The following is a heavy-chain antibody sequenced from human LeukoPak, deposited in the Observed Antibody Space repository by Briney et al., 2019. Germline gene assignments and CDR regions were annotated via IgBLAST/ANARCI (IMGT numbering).Heavy chain of an antibody. Sequence: SETLSLTCTVSGGSIGSYYWSWIRQPPGRGLEWIGYICYPGSTNYNPSLKSRVTISVDTSENQFFLRLTSVTAADTAVYYCARHEGAVGSSSWFNWFDSWGQGTLVTVSS. J-gene: IGHJ5*01. D-gene: IGHD6-13*01. CDR2: ICYPGST. V-gene: IGHV4-59*08. CDR3: ARHEGAVGSSSWFNWFDS. CDR1: GGSIGSYY.